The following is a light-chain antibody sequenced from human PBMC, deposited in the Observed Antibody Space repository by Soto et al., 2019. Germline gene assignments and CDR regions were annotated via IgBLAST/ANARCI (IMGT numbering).Light chain of an antibody. CDR2: DAS. CDR3: QHYNKAPWT. CDR1: QDVYTF. V-gene: IGKV1-27*01. Sequence: VQMTQSPSSLSASVGDRVTITCRASQDVYTFLAWYRRRPGRAPELLIYDASTLQAGVPSRFSGDGFGTHFILTISSLQPEDVATYYCQHYNKAPWTFGQGTKV. J-gene: IGKJ1*01.